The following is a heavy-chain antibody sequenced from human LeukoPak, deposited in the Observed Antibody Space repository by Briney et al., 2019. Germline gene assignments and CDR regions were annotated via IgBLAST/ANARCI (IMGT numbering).Heavy chain of an antibody. CDR3: ARAADYGDPFDY. Sequence: ASVKVSCKASGGTFSSYAISWVRQAPGQGLEWMGRIIPILGIANYAQKFQGRVTITADKSTSTAYMELSSLRSGDTAVYYCARAADYGDPFDYWGQGTLVTVSS. CDR2: IIPILGIA. V-gene: IGHV1-69*04. J-gene: IGHJ4*02. D-gene: IGHD4-17*01. CDR1: GGTFSSYA.